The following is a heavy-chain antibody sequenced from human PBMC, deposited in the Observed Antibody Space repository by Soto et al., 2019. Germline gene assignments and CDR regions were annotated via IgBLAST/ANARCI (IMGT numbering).Heavy chain of an antibody. V-gene: IGHV3-23*01. D-gene: IGHD3-9*01. CDR1: GFTFSDYA. J-gene: IGHJ4*02. Sequence: EVQLLESGGGLEQPGGSLRLSCAASGFTFSDYAMSWVRQAPGKGLEWVTTITDSSSNLYYSDSVKGRFAISRDTSKNTLYLQMDSLTAEDTAVYYCAKGGAVYGLLTHDYWGQGTLVTVSS. CDR3: AKGGAVYGLLTHDY. CDR2: ITDSSSNL.